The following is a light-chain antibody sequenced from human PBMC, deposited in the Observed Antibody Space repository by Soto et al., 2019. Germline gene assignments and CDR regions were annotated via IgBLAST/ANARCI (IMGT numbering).Light chain of an antibody. V-gene: IGLV4-69*01. CDR2: LNSDGSH. J-gene: IGLJ2*01. CDR3: QTWGAVSVI. Sequence: QPVLTQSPSASASLGASVKLTCTLSSGHSSYAIAWHQQQPEKGPRFLMKLNSDGSHSKGDGISDGFSGSSSGAERYLTSTSLQSEEEANSYGQTWGAVSVIFGGGTKLTVL. CDR1: SGHSSYA.